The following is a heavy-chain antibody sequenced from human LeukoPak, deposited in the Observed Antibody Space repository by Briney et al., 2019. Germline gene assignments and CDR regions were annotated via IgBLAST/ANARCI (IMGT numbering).Heavy chain of an antibody. D-gene: IGHD6-19*01. CDR2: IYSGGST. Sequence: PGGSLRLSCAASGFTVSTNYMSWVRQAAGEGLECGSVIYSGGSTYYADSVKGRFTISTDNSKNTLYLQMNSLRAEDTAVYYCARGWYSSGWYYFDYWGQGTLVTVSS. CDR1: GFTVSTNY. J-gene: IGHJ4*02. CDR3: ARGWYSSGWYYFDY. V-gene: IGHV3-53*01.